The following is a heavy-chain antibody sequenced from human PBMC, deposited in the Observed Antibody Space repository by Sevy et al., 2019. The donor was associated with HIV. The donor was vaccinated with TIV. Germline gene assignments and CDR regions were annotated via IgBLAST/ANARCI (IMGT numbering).Heavy chain of an antibody. D-gene: IGHD3-22*01. CDR1: GFTFSIYA. CDR3: AKGLYYDTSLFDY. Sequence: GGSLRLSCAASGFTFSIYAMSWVHQAPGKGLEWVSGICGSYNSTYYADSVKGRFTISRDNSKNTLYLQMNSLTAEDTAVYYCAKGLYYDTSLFDYWGQGTLVTVSS. CDR2: ICGSYNST. J-gene: IGHJ4*02. V-gene: IGHV3-23*01.